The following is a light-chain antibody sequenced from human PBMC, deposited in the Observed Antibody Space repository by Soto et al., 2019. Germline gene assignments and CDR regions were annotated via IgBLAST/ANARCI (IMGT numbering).Light chain of an antibody. Sequence: QTVVTQEPSLTVSPGGTVTLTCGSSTGAVTSGHYPYWFQQKPGQAPRTLIYDTSNKQSWTPARFSGSLLGGKAALTLSGAQPEDEADYYCLLSYSGADWVFGGGIKVTVL. J-gene: IGLJ3*02. V-gene: IGLV7-46*01. CDR2: DTS. CDR3: LLSYSGADWV. CDR1: TGAVTSGHY.